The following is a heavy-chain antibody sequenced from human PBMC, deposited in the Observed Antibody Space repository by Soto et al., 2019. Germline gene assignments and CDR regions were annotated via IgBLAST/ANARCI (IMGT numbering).Heavy chain of an antibody. D-gene: IGHD6-13*01. CDR3: ARVIAAAGLDWFDP. Sequence: QVQLVQSGAEVKKPGASVKVSCKASGYTFTSYAMHWVRQAPGQRLEWMGWINAGNGNTKYSQKFQGRVTITRDTSASTDYMELSSLRSEDTAVYYCARVIAAAGLDWFDPWGQGTLVTVSS. J-gene: IGHJ5*02. V-gene: IGHV1-3*01. CDR1: GYTFTSYA. CDR2: INAGNGNT.